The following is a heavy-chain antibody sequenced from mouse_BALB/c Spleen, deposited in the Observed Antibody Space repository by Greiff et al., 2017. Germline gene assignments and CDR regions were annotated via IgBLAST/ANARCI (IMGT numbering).Heavy chain of an antibody. CDR2: ISSGGST. D-gene: IGHD1-1*01. J-gene: IGHJ4*01. CDR3: ARDYYGTGYAMDY. CDR1: GFTFSSYA. Sequence: EVKLEESGGGLVKPGGSLKLSYAASGFTFSSYAMSWVRQTPEKRLEWVASISSGGSTYYPDSVKGRFTISRDNARNILYLQMSSLRSEDTAMYYCARDYYGTGYAMDYWGQGTSVTVSS. V-gene: IGHV5-6-5*01.